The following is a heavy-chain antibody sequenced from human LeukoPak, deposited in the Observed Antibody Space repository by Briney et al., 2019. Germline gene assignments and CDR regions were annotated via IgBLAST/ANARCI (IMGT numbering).Heavy chain of an antibody. CDR1: GFTFSDYY. D-gene: IGHD2-2*01. J-gene: IGHJ4*02. V-gene: IGHV3-11*01. Sequence: PGGSLRLSCAASGFTFSDYYMSWIRQAPGKGLEWVSYISSSGSTIYYADSVKGRFTISRDNAKNSLYLQMNSLRAEDTAVCYCAREGGSRCSSTSCFNFDYWGQGTLVTVSS. CDR2: ISSSGSTI. CDR3: AREGGSRCSSTSCFNFDY.